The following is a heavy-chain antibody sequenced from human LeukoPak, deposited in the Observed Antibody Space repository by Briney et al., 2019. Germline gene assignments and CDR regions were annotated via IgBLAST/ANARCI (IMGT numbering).Heavy chain of an antibody. V-gene: IGHV3-53*01. J-gene: IGHJ3*02. Sequence: GSLRLSCAASGLIVSSNYMTWVRQAPGKGLEWVSVIYSGGSIYYADSVKGRFTISRDNSRNTLYLQMNSLRAEDTAVYYCARALNGFDIWGPGTLVTVSS. CDR3: ARALNGFDI. CDR1: GLIVSSNY. CDR2: IYSGGSI.